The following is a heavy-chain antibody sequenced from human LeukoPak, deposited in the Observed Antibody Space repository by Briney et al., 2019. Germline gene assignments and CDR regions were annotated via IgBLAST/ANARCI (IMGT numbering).Heavy chain of an antibody. V-gene: IGHV1-18*01. CDR1: GYTFNNFF. D-gene: IGHD3-10*02. CDR2: ISPHSHTT. Sequence: ASVKVSCKASGYTFNNFFISWVRQAPGQALEWVGWISPHSHTTHYAEKFQGRVTMTTDTSTTTVYMELRSLRSDDADVYFCARGQTMYYWGQGTPVTVSS. J-gene: IGHJ4*02. CDR3: ARGQTMYY.